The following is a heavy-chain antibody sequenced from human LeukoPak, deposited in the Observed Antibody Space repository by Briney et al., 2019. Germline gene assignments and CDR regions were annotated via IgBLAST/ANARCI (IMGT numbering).Heavy chain of an antibody. CDR2: MNPDGSAT. V-gene: IGHV3-7*01. D-gene: IGHD1-26*01. J-gene: IGHJ4*02. CDR1: GFSFSNFW. Sequence: GGSLRLSCGASGFSFSNFWMSWIRQAPGKGLERVANMNPDGSATYYLDSVKGRFTISRDNAKTSVYLQMNSLRPDDTAVYYCARETGSYYSLDYWGQGTLVTVSS. CDR3: ARETGSYYSLDY.